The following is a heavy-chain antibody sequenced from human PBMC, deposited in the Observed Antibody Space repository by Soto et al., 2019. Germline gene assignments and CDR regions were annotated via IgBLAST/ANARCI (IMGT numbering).Heavy chain of an antibody. CDR3: AREETAWPLAYGLDV. Sequence: GGSLRLSCAASGFSFSTYSMNWVRQAPGKGLEWVSSISSRSDTYYADSVKGRFTISRDNAKNSVSLQMDSLRAEDAAVYYCAREETAWPLAYGLDVWGQGTTVTVSS. J-gene: IGHJ6*02. CDR2: ISSRSDT. V-gene: IGHV3-21*01. D-gene: IGHD2-21*02. CDR1: GFSFSTYS.